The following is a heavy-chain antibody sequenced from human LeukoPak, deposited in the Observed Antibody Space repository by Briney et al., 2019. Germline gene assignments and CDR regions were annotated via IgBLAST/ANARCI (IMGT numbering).Heavy chain of an antibody. J-gene: IGHJ4*02. CDR1: GYSFTDYG. CDR2: ISGRNGNT. V-gene: IGHV1-18*01. D-gene: IGHD2/OR15-2a*01. Sequence: ASVKVSCKASGYSFTDYGITWVRQAPGRGLEWMGWISGRNGNTNYSQRLQGRVTMTTDTSTSTAYMELRSLTSDDTAVYYCARDHALWSNCFDYWGQGTLVTVSS. CDR3: ARDHALWSNCFDY.